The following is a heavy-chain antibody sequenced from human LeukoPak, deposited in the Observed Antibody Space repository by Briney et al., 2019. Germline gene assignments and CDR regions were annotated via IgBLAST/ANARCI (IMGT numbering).Heavy chain of an antibody. D-gene: IGHD6-13*01. CDR2: ISYDGSNK. CDR1: GFTFSSYG. V-gene: IGHV3-30*03. Sequence: PGGSLRLSCAASGFTFSSYGIHWVRQAPGKGLEWVAVISYDGSNKYYADSVKGRFTISRDNSKNTLYLQMNSLRAEDTAVYYCARVYSRVGPFDYWGQGTLVTVSS. J-gene: IGHJ4*02. CDR3: ARVYSRVGPFDY.